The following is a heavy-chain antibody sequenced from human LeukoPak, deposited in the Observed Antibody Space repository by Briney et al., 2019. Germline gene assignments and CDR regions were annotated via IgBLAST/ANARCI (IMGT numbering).Heavy chain of an antibody. V-gene: IGHV4-34*09. CDR3: ARCESWEKAVTNFDY. D-gene: IGHD1-1*01. Sequence: SSETLSLTCAVYGGSFSGYYWSWIRQPPGKGLEWIGEINHSGSTNYNPSLKSRVTISVDTSKNQFSLKLSSVTAADTAVYYCARCESWEKAVTNFDYWGQGTLVTVSS. J-gene: IGHJ4*02. CDR2: INHSGST. CDR1: GGSFSGYY.